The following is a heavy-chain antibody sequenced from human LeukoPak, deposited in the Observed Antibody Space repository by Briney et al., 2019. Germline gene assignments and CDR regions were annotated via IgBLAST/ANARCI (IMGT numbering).Heavy chain of an antibody. D-gene: IGHD5-18*01. CDR1: GFTFSSYS. Sequence: GGSLRLSCAASGFTFSSYSMNWVRQAPGKGLEWVSSISSSSSYIYYADSGKGRFTISRDNAKNSLYLQMNSLRAEDTAVYYCARDHSGYSYGSGYWGQGTLVTVSS. J-gene: IGHJ4*02. CDR2: ISSSSSYI. CDR3: ARDHSGYSYGSGY. V-gene: IGHV3-21*01.